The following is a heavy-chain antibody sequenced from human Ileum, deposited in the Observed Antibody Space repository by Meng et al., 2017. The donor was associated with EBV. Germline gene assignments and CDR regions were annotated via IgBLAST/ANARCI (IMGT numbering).Heavy chain of an antibody. CDR2: IYYLGLP. V-gene: IGHV4-4*02. CDR3: ARHSAYSQGY. Sequence: QVALHESGPGLVKPSATLSLTCAVSDDSISSSNWWSWVRQPPGKGLEWIGQIYYLGLPDYNPSLKSRVTISVDKSRNQVSLKLNSVTAADTAVYFCARHSAYSQGYWGQGTLVTVSS. D-gene: IGHD4-11*01. CDR1: DDSISSSNW. J-gene: IGHJ4*02.